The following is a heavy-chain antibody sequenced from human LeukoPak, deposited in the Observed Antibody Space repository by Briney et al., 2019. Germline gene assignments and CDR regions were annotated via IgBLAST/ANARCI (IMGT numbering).Heavy chain of an antibody. Sequence: GGSLRLSCAASGFTFDDYAMHWVRQAPGKGLEWVSLISGDGGSTYYADSVKGRFTVSRDNSKNSLYLQMNSLRTEDTGLYYCAKGQNYDVLTGADYWGQGTLVTVSS. D-gene: IGHD3-9*01. V-gene: IGHV3-43*02. CDR2: ISGDGGST. CDR3: AKGQNYDVLTGADY. J-gene: IGHJ4*02. CDR1: GFTFDDYA.